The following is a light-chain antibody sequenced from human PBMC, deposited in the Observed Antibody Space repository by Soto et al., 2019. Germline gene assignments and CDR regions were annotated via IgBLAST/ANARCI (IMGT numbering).Light chain of an antibody. CDR2: DNN. J-gene: IGLJ2*01. CDR3: GTLDSSLSAVV. V-gene: IGLV1-51*01. CDR1: SSNIGNNY. Sequence: QAVVTQPPSVSAAPGQKVTISCSGSSSNIGNNYVSWYQQLPGTAPKLLIYDNNKRPSGIPDRFSGSKSGTSATLGITGLQTGDEADYYCGTLDSSLSAVVFGGGTKLTVL.